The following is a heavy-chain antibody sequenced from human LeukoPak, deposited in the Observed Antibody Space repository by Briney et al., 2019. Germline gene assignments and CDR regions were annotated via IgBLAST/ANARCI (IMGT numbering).Heavy chain of an antibody. CDR2: ISGSGDST. J-gene: IGHJ4*02. CDR3: ARRSGIAVAGAFDY. D-gene: IGHD6-19*01. Sequence: GGSLRLSCAASGFTFSNYAMRWVRQAPGNGLEWVSGISGSGDSTYYADSVKGRFTISRDNSKNTLYLQMNSLRAEDTAVYYCARRSGIAVAGAFDYWGQGTLVTVSS. CDR1: GFTFSNYA. V-gene: IGHV3-23*01.